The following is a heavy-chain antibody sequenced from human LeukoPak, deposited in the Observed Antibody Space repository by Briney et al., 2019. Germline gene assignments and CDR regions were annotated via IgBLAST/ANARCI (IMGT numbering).Heavy chain of an antibody. D-gene: IGHD5-24*01. Sequence: SVKVSCKASGGTFSSYAISWVRQAPGQGLEWMGGIIPVFGTANYAQKFQGRVTITADESTSTAYMELSSLRSEDTAVYYCARDRDGYIRASPQAGLPWGQGTLVTVSS. CDR2: IIPVFGTA. CDR3: ARDRDGYIRASPQAGLP. CDR1: GGTFSSYA. J-gene: IGHJ5*02. V-gene: IGHV1-69*01.